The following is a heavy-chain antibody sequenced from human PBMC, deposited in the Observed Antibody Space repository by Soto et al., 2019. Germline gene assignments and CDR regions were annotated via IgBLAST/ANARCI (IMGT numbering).Heavy chain of an antibody. D-gene: IGHD6-6*01. CDR2: ISSSSSYI. Sequence: EVQLVESGGGLVKPGGSLRLSCAASGFTFSSYSMNWVRQAPGKGLEWVSSISSSSSYIYYADSVKGRFTISRDNAKNSLYLQMNSLRAEDTAVYYCASSKSIANIDYWGQGTLVTVSS. CDR1: GFTFSSYS. J-gene: IGHJ4*02. V-gene: IGHV3-21*01. CDR3: ASSKSIANIDY.